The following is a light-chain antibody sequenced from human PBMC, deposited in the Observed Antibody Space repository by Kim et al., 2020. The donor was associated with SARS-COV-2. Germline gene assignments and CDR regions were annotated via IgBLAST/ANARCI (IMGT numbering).Light chain of an antibody. J-gene: IGLJ1*01. Sequence: GQAVTSSCTGTSGDVGGYASVSWYQQHPGKAPKLMIHDVTKRPSGVPDRFCGSKSGNTASLTISGLRPEDEADYYCCSHAGSYTYVFGTGTKVTVL. CDR1: SGDVGGYAS. V-gene: IGLV2-11*03. CDR3: CSHAGSYTYV. CDR2: DVT.